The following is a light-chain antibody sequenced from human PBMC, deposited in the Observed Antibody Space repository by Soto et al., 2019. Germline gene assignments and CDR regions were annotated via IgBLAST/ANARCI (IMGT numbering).Light chain of an antibody. CDR3: QTWGTGIWV. CDR2: LNSDGSH. CDR1: SGHINYA. V-gene: IGLV4-69*01. J-gene: IGLJ3*02. Sequence: QYVLTQSPSASASLGASVKLTCTLSSGHINYAIAWHQQQPEKGPRYLMKLNSDGSHSKGDGIPDRFSGSSSGAERYLTISSLQSEDEADYYCQTWGTGIWVFGGGTKLTVL.